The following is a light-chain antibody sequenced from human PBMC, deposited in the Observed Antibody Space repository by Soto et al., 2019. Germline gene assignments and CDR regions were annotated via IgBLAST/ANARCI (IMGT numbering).Light chain of an antibody. CDR1: TSDVGAYNY. V-gene: IGLV2-14*01. Sequence: QYALTQPASVSGSPGQSIAISCTGTTSDVGAYNYVSWYQRHPGKAPKLMIYEVSTRPSGVSDRFSGSKSGNTASLTISGLQAEDEADYYCSSYTTSASLLFGGGTKVTVL. CDR2: EVS. CDR3: SSYTTSASLL. J-gene: IGLJ2*01.